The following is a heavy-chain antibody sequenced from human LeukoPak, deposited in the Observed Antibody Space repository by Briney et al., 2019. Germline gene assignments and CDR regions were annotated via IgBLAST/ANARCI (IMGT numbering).Heavy chain of an antibody. Sequence: PSETLSLTCTVSGCTISSGGYYWSWLRQHPGKGLECIGNIYYSGSTYYNPSLNSRVTISVHTSKNQFSLKLSSVTAADTAVYYCARGHIPHGMDVWGKGTTVTVSS. V-gene: IGHV4-31*02. CDR2: IYYSGST. CDR3: ARGHIPHGMDV. D-gene: IGHD2-21*01. CDR1: GCTISSGGYY. J-gene: IGHJ6*04.